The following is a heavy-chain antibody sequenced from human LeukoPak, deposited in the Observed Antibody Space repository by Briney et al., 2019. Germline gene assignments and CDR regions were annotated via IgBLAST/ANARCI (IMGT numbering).Heavy chain of an antibody. CDR1: GFTFSSYA. D-gene: IGHD5-18*01. J-gene: IGHJ4*02. Sequence: GGSLRLSCAASGFTFSSYAMGWLRQAPGKGLEWVSAISGSGGSTYYADSVKGRFTISRDNSKNTLYLQMNSLRAEDTAVYYCAKSRYSCGVFDYWGQGTLVTVSS. V-gene: IGHV3-23*01. CDR2: ISGSGGST. CDR3: AKSRYSCGVFDY.